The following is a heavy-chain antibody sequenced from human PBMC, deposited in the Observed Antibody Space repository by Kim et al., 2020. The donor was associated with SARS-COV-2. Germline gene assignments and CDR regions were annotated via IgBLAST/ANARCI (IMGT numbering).Heavy chain of an antibody. J-gene: IGHJ5*02. CDR1: GYTFTSYG. CDR2: ISAYNGNT. V-gene: IGHV1-18*01. D-gene: IGHD6-13*01. CDR3: ARVSGEQLVIDWFDP. Sequence: ASVKVSCKASGYTFTSYGISWVRQAPGQGLEWMGWISAYNGNTNYAQKLQGRVTMTTDTSTSTAYMELRSLRSDDTAVYYCARVSGEQLVIDWFDPWGQGTLVTVSS.